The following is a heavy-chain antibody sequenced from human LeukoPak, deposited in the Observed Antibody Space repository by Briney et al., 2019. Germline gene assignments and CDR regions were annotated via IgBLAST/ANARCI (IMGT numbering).Heavy chain of an antibody. J-gene: IGHJ3*02. V-gene: IGHV4-30-2*01. CDR3: ARGKRVGFGELFAFDI. CDR1: GGSISSGGYS. D-gene: IGHD3-10*01. CDR2: IYHSGST. Sequence: SETLSLTCAVSGGSISSGGYSWSWIRQPPGKGLEWIGYIYHSGSTYYNPSLKSRVTISVDRSKNQFSLKLSSVTAVDTAVYYCARGKRVGFGELFAFDIWGQGTMVTVSS.